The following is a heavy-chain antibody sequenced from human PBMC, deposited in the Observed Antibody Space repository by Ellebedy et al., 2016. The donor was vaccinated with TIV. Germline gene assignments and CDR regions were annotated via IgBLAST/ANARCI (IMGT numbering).Heavy chain of an antibody. CDR1: GFTFSIYA. V-gene: IGHV3-23*01. CDR2: ISGSGSYT. J-gene: IGHJ4*02. D-gene: IGHD1-26*01. Sequence: GGSLRLXXAASGFTFSIYAMSWVRQAPGKGLEWVSGISGSGSYTYYADSVKGRFTISRDNSKNTLYLQMNSLRAEDTAVYYCAKLEEWELLPHQIDYWGQGTLVTVSS. CDR3: AKLEEWELLPHQIDY.